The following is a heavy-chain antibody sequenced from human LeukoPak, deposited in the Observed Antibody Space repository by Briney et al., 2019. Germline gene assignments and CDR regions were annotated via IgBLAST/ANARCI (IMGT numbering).Heavy chain of an antibody. Sequence: SETLSLTCTVSGDSISSGSYYWSWIRQPAGKGLEWIGRIYTSESTNYNPSLKSRVTISADTSKNQFSLKLSSVTAADTAVYYCASSWFGEIVGNWFDPWGQGTLVTVSS. J-gene: IGHJ5*02. D-gene: IGHD3-10*01. CDR2: IYTSEST. CDR3: ASSWFGEIVGNWFDP. V-gene: IGHV4-61*02. CDR1: GDSISSGSYY.